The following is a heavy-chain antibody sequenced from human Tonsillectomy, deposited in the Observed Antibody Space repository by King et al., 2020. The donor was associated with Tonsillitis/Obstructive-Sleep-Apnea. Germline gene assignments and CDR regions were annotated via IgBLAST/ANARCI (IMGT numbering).Heavy chain of an antibody. V-gene: IGHV4-39*01. CDR1: GGSISSSNNY. CDR2: DYYSGST. D-gene: IGHD3-22*01. Sequence: LQLQEAGPGLEKPSETLSLTCTVSGGSISSSNNYRGWIRQPPGKGLEWIGIDYYSGSTYYNSSLKSRFTISVDTSKKQFSLKLSTVTAADTAVNYCARHLYYNDSNGYYDWFDPWGQGTLVTVSS. CDR3: ARHLYYNDSNGYYDWFDP. J-gene: IGHJ5*02.